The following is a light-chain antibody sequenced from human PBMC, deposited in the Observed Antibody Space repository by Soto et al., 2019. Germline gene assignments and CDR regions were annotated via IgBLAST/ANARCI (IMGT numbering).Light chain of an antibody. V-gene: IGLV2-11*01. CDR2: DVT. CDR1: SNDVGAYDY. CDR3: CSYADKDFYV. Sequence: QSALTQPRSVSGSPGQSVTISCTGTSNDVGAYDYVSWYQHHPGKAPKLIIYDVTQRPSGIPDRFSGSKSGNTASLTISGLQTDDEADYHCCSYADKDFYVFGSGTKLTVL. J-gene: IGLJ1*01.